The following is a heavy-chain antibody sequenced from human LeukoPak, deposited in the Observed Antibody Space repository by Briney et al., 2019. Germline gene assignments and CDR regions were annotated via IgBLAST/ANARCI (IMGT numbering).Heavy chain of an antibody. CDR2: IYYSGST. CDR3: ARELYNWDGRRHAIDI. D-gene: IGHD1-20*01. Sequence: SETLSLTCTVSGGSISRYYWSWVRQPPGKGLEYIGNIYYSGSTNYNPSLKSRVTISLDTSRSQSSLELTSVTAADTAVYYCARELYNWDGRRHAIDIWGQGTMVTVSS. J-gene: IGHJ3*02. CDR1: GGSISRYY. V-gene: IGHV4-59*01.